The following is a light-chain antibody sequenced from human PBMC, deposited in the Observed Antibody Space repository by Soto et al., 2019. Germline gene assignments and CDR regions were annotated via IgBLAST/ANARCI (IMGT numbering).Light chain of an antibody. CDR3: QHYQRGHPIT. CDR1: QSVGTRP. V-gene: IGKV3-20*01. J-gene: IGKJ5*01. Sequence: EILLTQSPDTLSLSPGERATLSCRAAQSVGTRPAWYQHNTGQAPRPLISAASTSATGIPDRFTGSGSETSFPLTLSRLEPEDFALSPRQHYQRGHPITSAQ. CDR2: AAS.